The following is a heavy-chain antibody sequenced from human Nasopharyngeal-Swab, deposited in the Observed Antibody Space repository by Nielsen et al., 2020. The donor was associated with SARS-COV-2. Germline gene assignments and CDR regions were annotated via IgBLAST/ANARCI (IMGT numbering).Heavy chain of an antibody. CDR1: GYTFTSYG. CDR2: ISAYNGNT. Sequence: ASVKVSCKASGYTFTSYGISWVRPAPGQGLEWMGWISAYNGNTNYAQKLQGRVTMTTDTSTSTAYMELRSLRSDDTAVYYCARDPAFKDPANGNYYYDGMGVWGQGTTVTVS. V-gene: IGHV1-18*01. CDR3: ARDPAFKDPANGNYYYDGMGV. D-gene: IGHD1-14*01. J-gene: IGHJ6*02.